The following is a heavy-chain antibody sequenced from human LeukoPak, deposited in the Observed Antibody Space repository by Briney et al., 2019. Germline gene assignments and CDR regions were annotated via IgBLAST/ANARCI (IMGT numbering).Heavy chain of an antibody. CDR1: GFTFDDYA. Sequence: GRSLRLSCAASGFTFDDYAMHWVRQAPGKGLEWVSGISWNSGSIGYADSVKGRFTISRDNAKNSLYLQMNSLRAEDTALYYCAKDTADSSGYYLGSYFDYWGQGTLVTVSS. CDR2: ISWNSGSI. CDR3: AKDTADSSGYYLGSYFDY. D-gene: IGHD3-22*01. J-gene: IGHJ4*02. V-gene: IGHV3-9*01.